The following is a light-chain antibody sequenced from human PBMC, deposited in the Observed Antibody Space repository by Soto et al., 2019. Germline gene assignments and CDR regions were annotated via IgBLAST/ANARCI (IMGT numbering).Light chain of an antibody. CDR1: QSINSM. CDR3: QHYARPPCT. Sequence: EIVLTHSPGTVSLSTRDGATLSWMASQSINSMLGWYQQKPGQAPRLLISAASSRATGIPRRFSGSGSATDFPLTISRLEPEDFALYYCQHYARPPCTFGQGTKLDIK. CDR2: AAS. J-gene: IGKJ1*01. V-gene: IGKV3-20*01.